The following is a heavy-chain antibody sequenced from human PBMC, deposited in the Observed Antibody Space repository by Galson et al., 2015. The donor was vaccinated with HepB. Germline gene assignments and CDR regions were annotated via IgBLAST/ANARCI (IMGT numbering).Heavy chain of an antibody. Sequence: SVKVSCKASGYTFTNSAMHWVRQAPGQRLEWMGWINAGNGNTKYSQKFQGRVTITRDTSASTVYMELSSLRSEDTAVYYCARVLGDYDSLTGYNGWGHFDYWGQGTLVTVSS. CDR1: GYTFTNSA. V-gene: IGHV1-3*01. CDR3: ARVLGDYDSLTGYNGWGHFDY. CDR2: INAGNGNT. J-gene: IGHJ4*02. D-gene: IGHD3-9*01.